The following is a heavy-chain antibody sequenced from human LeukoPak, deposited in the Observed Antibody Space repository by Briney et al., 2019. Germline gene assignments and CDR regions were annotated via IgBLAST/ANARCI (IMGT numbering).Heavy chain of an antibody. Sequence: ASVKVSCKASGGTCSSYAISWVRQAPGQGLEWMGGIIPIFGTANYAQKFQGRVTITADESTSTAYMELSSLRSEDTAVYYCASGYYDFWSGYSTPPFDYWGQGTLVTVSS. CDR2: IIPIFGTA. CDR1: GGTCSSYA. D-gene: IGHD3-3*01. J-gene: IGHJ4*02. V-gene: IGHV1-69*13. CDR3: ASGYYDFWSGYSTPPFDY.